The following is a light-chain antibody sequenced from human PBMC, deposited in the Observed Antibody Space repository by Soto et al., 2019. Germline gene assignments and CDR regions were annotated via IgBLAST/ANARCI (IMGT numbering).Light chain of an antibody. V-gene: IGKV1-9*01. CDR3: QQRSVWPIT. CDR1: QGIGTY. Sequence: IQLTQSPSSLSASVGDRVTISCRASQGIGTYLAWYQQKPGKAPKLLIYAASTLQSGVPSRFSGSGSGTDFTLTISGLEPEDFAVYYCQQRSVWPITFGQGTRLEIK. CDR2: AAS. J-gene: IGKJ5*01.